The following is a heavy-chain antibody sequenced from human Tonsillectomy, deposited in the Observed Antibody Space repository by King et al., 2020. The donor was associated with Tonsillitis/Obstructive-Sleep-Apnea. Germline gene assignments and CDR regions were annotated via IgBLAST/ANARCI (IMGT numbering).Heavy chain of an antibody. CDR1: GGTFSSYA. D-gene: IGHD7-27*01. J-gene: IGHJ6*03. V-gene: IGHV1-69*09. CDR2: IIPILDIA. Sequence: QLVQSGAEVKKPGSSVKVSCKASGGTFSSYAISWVRQAPGQGLEWMGRIIPILDIANYAQKFQGRVTITADKSTSTAYMDLSSLRSEDTAVYYCARDLRDTGAFYYYMDVWGRGTTVTVSS. CDR3: ARDLRDTGAFYYYMDV.